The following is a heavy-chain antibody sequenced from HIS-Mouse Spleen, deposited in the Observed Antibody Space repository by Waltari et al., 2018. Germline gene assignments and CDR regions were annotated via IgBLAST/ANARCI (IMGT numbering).Heavy chain of an antibody. CDR1: GSTLSSYS. V-gene: IGHV3-21*01. CDR3: ARGSSSFPDY. Sequence: EVQLMKTGGGLVKPGGSLSLSCAASGSTLSSYSMNWVRQAPGKGTELVSSISSSSSYIYYADSVKGRFTISRDNAKNSLYLQMNRLRAEDTAVYYCARGSSSFPDYWGQGTLVTVSS. CDR2: ISSSSSYI. J-gene: IGHJ4*02. D-gene: IGHD6-6*01.